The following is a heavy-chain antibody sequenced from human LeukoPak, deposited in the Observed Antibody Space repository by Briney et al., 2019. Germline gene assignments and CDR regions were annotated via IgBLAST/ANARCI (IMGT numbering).Heavy chain of an antibody. J-gene: IGHJ4*02. D-gene: IGHD3-10*01. CDR2: VNSDGSIT. V-gene: IGHV3-74*01. CDR3: VPGGQYFAS. CDR1: GFTFSSYW. Sequence: GGSLRLSCATSGFTFSSYWMHWVRQAPGKGLVWVSRVNSDGSITSYADNVKGRFTISRDNAKNTLYLQMNSLRAEDTAVYHCVPGGQYFASWGQGTLVTVSS.